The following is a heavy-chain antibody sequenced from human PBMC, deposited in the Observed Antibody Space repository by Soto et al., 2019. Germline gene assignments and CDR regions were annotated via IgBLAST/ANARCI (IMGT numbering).Heavy chain of an antibody. CDR1: GYTFTSYA. CDR2: INAGNGNT. V-gene: IGHV1-3*05. Sequence: QVQLVQSGAEEKKPGASVKVSCKASGYTFTSYAMHWVRQAPGQRLEWMGWINAGNGNTKYSQKFQGRVTITRATAASTDYMELRSVRSEDTAVYYCASESYGGEFDYWGQGALVTVSS. CDR3: ASESYGGEFDY. D-gene: IGHD4-17*01. J-gene: IGHJ4*02.